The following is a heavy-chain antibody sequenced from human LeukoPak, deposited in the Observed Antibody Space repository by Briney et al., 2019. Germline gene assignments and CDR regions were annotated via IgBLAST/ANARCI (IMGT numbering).Heavy chain of an antibody. J-gene: IGHJ5*02. V-gene: IGHV1-2*02. D-gene: IGHD4-11*01. Sequence: ASVKVSCKASGYTFTGYYMHWVRQAPGQGLEWMGWINPNSGGTNYAQKFQGRVTMTRDTSISTAYTELSRLRSDDTAVYYCARERTLDYSNYEGYNWFDPWGQGTLVTVSS. CDR2: INPNSGGT. CDR1: GYTFTGYY. CDR3: ARERTLDYSNYEGYNWFDP.